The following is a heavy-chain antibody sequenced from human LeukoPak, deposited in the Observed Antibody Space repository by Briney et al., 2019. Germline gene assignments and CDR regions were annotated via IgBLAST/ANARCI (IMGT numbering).Heavy chain of an antibody. J-gene: IGHJ4*02. Sequence: ASVKVSCKASGYTFTGYYLNWVRQAPGQGLEWMGWINPNSGGTNYAQKFQGRVPMTRDTSISTAYMELSRLRSDDTAVYYCARGGVDDYGDSEMIDYWGQGTLVTVSS. D-gene: IGHD4-17*01. CDR2: INPNSGGT. V-gene: IGHV1-2*02. CDR1: GYTFTGYY. CDR3: ARGGVDDYGDSEMIDY.